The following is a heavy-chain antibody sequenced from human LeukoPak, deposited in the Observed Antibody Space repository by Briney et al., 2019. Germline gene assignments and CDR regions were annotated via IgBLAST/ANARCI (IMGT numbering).Heavy chain of an antibody. J-gene: IGHJ4*02. D-gene: IGHD3-10*01. Sequence: GGPLRLSCAASGFTFSSYEMNWVRQAPGKGLDWVSYISNIGNTIYYADSVKGRFTISRDNSKNTLYLQMNSLRAEDTAVYYCALLWFGELPENNWGQGTLVTVSS. CDR3: ALLWFGELPENN. CDR1: GFTFSSYE. V-gene: IGHV3-48*03. CDR2: ISNIGNTI.